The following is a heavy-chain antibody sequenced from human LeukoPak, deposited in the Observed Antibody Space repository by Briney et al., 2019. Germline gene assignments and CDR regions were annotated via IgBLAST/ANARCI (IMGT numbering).Heavy chain of an antibody. D-gene: IGHD5-24*01. V-gene: IGHV4-38-2*02. CDR3: ARGRPISDY. CDR1: GYSISSGFY. J-gene: IGHJ4*02. CDR2: IYHSGST. Sequence: PSETLSLTCTVSGYSISSGFYWGWIRQPPGKGLEWIGSIYHSGSTYYNPSLKSRVTISLDTSKNQFSLKLSSVTSADTAVYYCARGRPISDYWGQETLVTVSS.